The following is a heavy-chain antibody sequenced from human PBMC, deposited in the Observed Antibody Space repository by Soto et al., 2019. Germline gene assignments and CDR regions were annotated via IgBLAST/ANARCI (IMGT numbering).Heavy chain of an antibody. Sequence: GGSLRLSCAASGFTFDDYAMHWVRQAPGKGLEWVSGISWNSGSIGYADSVKGRFTISRDNAKNSLYLQMNSLRAEDTALYYCAKDPYIAAAGPTDYWGQGTLVTVSS. CDR2: ISWNSGSI. J-gene: IGHJ4*02. CDR3: AKDPYIAAAGPTDY. V-gene: IGHV3-9*01. CDR1: GFTFDDYA. D-gene: IGHD6-13*01.